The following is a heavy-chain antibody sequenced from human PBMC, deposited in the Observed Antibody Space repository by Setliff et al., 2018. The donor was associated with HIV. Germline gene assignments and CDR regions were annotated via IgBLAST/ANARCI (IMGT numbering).Heavy chain of an antibody. CDR1: GFTFSSYW. D-gene: IGHD3-10*01. J-gene: IGHJ6*03. Sequence: GSLRLSCAASGFTFSSYWMSWVRQAPGKGLEWVANIKQDGSEKYYVDSVKGRFTISRDNAKNSLYLQMNSLRAEDTAVYYCARDNWFGVSYYYYYMDVWGKGTTVTVSS. V-gene: IGHV3-7*01. CDR2: IKQDGSEK. CDR3: ARDNWFGVSYYYYYMDV.